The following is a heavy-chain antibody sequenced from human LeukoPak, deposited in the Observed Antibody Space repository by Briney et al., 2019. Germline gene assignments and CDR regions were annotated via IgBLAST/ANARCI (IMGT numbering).Heavy chain of an antibody. CDR1: GGSISSSSYY. V-gene: IGHV4-39*01. Sequence: PSETLSLTCTVSGGSISSSSYYWGWLRQPPGTGLEWIGSIYYSGSTYYNPSLKSRVTISVDTSKNQFSLKLSSVTAADTAVYYCAGNIVVVPAAIPPYYYYYGMDVWGQGTTVTVSS. D-gene: IGHD2-2*02. J-gene: IGHJ6*02. CDR2: IYYSGST. CDR3: AGNIVVVPAAIPPYYYYYGMDV.